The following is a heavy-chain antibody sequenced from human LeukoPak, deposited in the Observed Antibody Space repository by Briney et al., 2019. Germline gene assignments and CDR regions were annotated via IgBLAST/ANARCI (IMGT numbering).Heavy chain of an antibody. D-gene: IGHD6-19*01. J-gene: IGHJ4*02. CDR2: IYPGDSDT. Sequence: GESLKISCKGFGYSFSNYWIGWVRQMPVKGLEWMGIIYPGDSDTRYSPSFQGQVTISADKSISTAYLQWSSLKASDTAMYYCARLWRGYIAVAAPFDYWGQGTLVTVSS. V-gene: IGHV5-51*01. CDR3: ARLWRGYIAVAAPFDY. CDR1: GYSFSNYW.